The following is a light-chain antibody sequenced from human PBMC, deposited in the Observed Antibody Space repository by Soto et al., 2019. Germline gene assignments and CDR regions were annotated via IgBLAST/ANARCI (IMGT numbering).Light chain of an antibody. CDR3: QEYNSYSPAWT. CDR1: QSISSW. CDR2: DAF. V-gene: IGKV1-5*01. Sequence: TQSPSTLSASVGDRVTITCRASQSISSWLAWYQQKPGKAPKLLIYDAFSLESGVPSGFSRIGSGTECPLTISSLQPDDFSTYYGQEYNSYSPAWTFGQGTKVEIK. J-gene: IGKJ1*01.